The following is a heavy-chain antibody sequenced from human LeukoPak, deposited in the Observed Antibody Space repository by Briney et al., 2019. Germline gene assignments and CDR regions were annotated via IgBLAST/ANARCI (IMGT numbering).Heavy chain of an antibody. CDR1: CGSISTNNHY. J-gene: IGHJ3*02. CDR2: IYYSGST. CDR3: ARWRHGYNSVDAFDI. V-gene: IGHV4-39*01. Sequence: PSETLSLTCTVSCGSISTNNHYWGWIRQPPGKGLEWIGNIYYSGSTDYNPSLKSRATISVDTSENHFSLKVTSVTAADTAVYYCARWRHGYNSVDAFDIWGQGVMVTVSS. D-gene: IGHD5-24*01.